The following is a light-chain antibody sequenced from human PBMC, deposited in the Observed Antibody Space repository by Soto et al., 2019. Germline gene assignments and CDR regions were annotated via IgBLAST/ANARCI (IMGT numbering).Light chain of an antibody. CDR1: SGDIGGYNY. J-gene: IGLJ2*01. CDR2: DVI. V-gene: IGLV2-11*01. CDR3: CSYAGSSLV. Sequence: QSALTQPRSVSGSPGQSVTISCTGASGDIGGYNYVSWYQHHPGKAPKLIIFDVIKRPSGVPDRFSGSKSGNTASLTISGLQPEDEADYYCCSYAGSSLVFGGGTKLTVL.